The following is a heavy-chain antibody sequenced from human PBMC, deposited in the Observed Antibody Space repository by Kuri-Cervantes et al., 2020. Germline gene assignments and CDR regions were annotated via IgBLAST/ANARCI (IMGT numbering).Heavy chain of an antibody. CDR3: ARVYDDYGDYGIYWYFDL. Sequence: SVKVSCKASGGTFSSYTISWVRQAPGQGLEWMGRIIPILGIANYAQKFQGRVTITADKTTSTAYMELSSLRSDDTAVYYCARVYDDYGDYGIYWYFDLWGRGTLVTVSS. J-gene: IGHJ2*01. CDR2: IIPILGIA. D-gene: IGHD4-17*01. CDR1: GGTFSSYT. V-gene: IGHV1-69*02.